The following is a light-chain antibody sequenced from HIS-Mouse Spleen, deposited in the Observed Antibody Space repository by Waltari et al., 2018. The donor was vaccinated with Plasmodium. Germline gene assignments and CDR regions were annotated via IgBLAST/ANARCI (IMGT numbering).Light chain of an antibody. V-gene: IGLV1-51*01. Sequence: QSVLTQPPSVSAAPGQKVTISCPGSSSNIGNTYVSSYQQLPGTAPKLLIYDNNKRPSGIPDRFSGSKSGTSATLGITGLQTGDEADYYCGTWDSSLSAGVVFGGGTKLTVL. CDR2: DNN. CDR1: SSNIGNTY. CDR3: GTWDSSLSAGVV. J-gene: IGLJ2*01.